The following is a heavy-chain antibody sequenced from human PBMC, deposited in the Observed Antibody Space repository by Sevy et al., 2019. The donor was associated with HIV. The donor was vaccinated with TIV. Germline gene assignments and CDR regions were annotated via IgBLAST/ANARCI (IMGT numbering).Heavy chain of an antibody. J-gene: IGHJ4*02. CDR3: AKDLAGPGRRYFDY. Sequence: GSLRLSCTASGFTFSNFGMHWVRQVPGKGLEWVTFIRYDGSDKYYEASVKGRFTISRDDSKNTLYLQMDSLRPEDTAIYYCAKDLAGPGRRYFDYWGQGTLVTVSS. D-gene: IGHD6-13*01. V-gene: IGHV3-30*02. CDR1: GFTFSNFG. CDR2: IRYDGSDK.